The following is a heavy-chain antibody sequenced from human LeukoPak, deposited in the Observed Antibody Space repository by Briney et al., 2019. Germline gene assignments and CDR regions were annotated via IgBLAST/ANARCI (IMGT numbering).Heavy chain of an antibody. CDR2: INHSGST. Sequence: SETLSLTCAVYGASFSGYYWSWIRQPPGKGLEWIGEINHSGSTNYNPSLKSRVTISVDTSKNQFSLKLSSVTAADTAVYYCAGEDYDTDYWGQGTLVTVSS. J-gene: IGHJ4*02. V-gene: IGHV4-34*01. CDR3: AGEDYDTDY. D-gene: IGHD3-22*01. CDR1: GASFSGYY.